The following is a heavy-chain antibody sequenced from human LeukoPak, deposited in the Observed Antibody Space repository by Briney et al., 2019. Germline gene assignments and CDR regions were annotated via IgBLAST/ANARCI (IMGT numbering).Heavy chain of an antibody. CDR3: ARGWFGDTRLIDY. J-gene: IGHJ4*02. V-gene: IGHV1-69*04. CDR2: IIPILGIA. CDR1: GGTFSSYA. D-gene: IGHD3-10*01. Sequence: SVKVSCKASGGTFSSYAISWVRQAPGQGLEWMGRIIPILGIANYAQKFQGRVTITADKSTSTAYMELSSLRSEDTAVYYCARGWFGDTRLIDYWGQGTLVTVSS.